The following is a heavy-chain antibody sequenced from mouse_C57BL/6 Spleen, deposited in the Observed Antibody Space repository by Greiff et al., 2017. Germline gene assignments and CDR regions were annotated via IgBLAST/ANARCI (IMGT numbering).Heavy chain of an antibody. CDR1: GFTFSSYG. Sequence: DVQLVQSGADLVKPGGSLKLSCAASGFTFSSYGMSWVRQTPDKRLEWVATISSGGSYTYYPDSVKGRYTIPRDNAKNTPYLQMSRLKSEDTAVYYCSGHEGTGGLFDYWGQGTTLTVSS. CDR3: SGHEGTGGLFDY. J-gene: IGHJ2*01. D-gene: IGHD3-3*01. CDR2: ISSGGSYT. V-gene: IGHV5-6*01.